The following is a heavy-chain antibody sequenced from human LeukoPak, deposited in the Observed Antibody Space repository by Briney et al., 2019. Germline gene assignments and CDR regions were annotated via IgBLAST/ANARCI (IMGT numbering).Heavy chain of an antibody. CDR1: GFTFRDYY. J-gene: IGHJ4*02. CDR2: IRSTGSST. CDR3: ARDSYDSSGYYYGFDN. D-gene: IGHD3-22*01. Sequence: PGGSLRLSCTASGFTFRDYYVTWIRQAPGKGLEWVSYIRSTGSSTAYADSVKGRFSISRDNAKNTLYLQMNSLRAEDTAVYYCARDSYDSSGYYYGFDNWGQGTLVTVSS. V-gene: IGHV3-11*04.